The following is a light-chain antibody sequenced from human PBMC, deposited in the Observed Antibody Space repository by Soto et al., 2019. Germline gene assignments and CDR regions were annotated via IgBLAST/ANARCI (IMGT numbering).Light chain of an antibody. CDR2: YDT. V-gene: IGLV3-21*04. CDR1: NIGGKT. CDR3: QVWDSDSDHQV. J-gene: IGLJ1*01. Sequence: SYELTQPPSVSVAPGKTATITCGGDNIGGKTVHWYQQKPGQGPVLIIYYDTHRPSGIPARFSGSNSGSTATLTISRVEAGDEADYYCQVWDSDSDHQVFGTGTKLTVL.